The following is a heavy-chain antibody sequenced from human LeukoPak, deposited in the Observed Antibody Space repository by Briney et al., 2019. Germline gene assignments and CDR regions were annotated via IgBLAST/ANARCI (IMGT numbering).Heavy chain of an antibody. J-gene: IGHJ4*02. D-gene: IGHD3-3*01. V-gene: IGHV1-46*01. Sequence: ASVKVSCKAFGYTFTSYYMHWVRQAPGQGLEWMGIINPSGGSTSYAQKFQGRVTMTRDTSTSTVYMELSSLRSEGTAVYYCARASFEDGVFFDYWGQGTLVTVSS. CDR1: GYTFTSYY. CDR3: ARASFEDGVFFDY. CDR2: INPSGGST.